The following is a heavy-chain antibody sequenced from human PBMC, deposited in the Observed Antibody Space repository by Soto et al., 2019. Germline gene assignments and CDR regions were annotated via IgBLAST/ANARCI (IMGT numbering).Heavy chain of an antibody. CDR1: GGSFSGYY. J-gene: IGHJ6*03. D-gene: IGHD2-15*01. CDR2: INHSGST. V-gene: IGHV4-34*01. Sequence: QVQLQQWGAGLLKPSETLSLTCAVYGGSFSGYYWSWIRQPPGKGLEWIGEINHSGSTNYNPSLKSRVTISVDTSKNQFSLKLSSVTAADTAVYYCARGNIVVVVAAVSDYYYYYMDVWGKGTTVTVSS. CDR3: ARGNIVVVVAAVSDYYYYYMDV.